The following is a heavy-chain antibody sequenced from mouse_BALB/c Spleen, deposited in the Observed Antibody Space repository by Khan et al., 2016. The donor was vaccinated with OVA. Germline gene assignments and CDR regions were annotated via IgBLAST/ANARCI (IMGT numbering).Heavy chain of an antibody. J-gene: IGHJ3*01. V-gene: IGHV1-4*01. D-gene: IGHD2-14*01. CDR2: IIPSNDYT. CDR3: VREGAYYRSDGWFAY. Sequence: QVQLQQSGAELARPGASVKMSCKASGYTFTTYTLHWVKKRPGQGLEWIGYIIPSNDYTNYNQKFKDRATLTADKSSSTAYMQLSSLTSEDSAVYYCVREGAYYRSDGWFAYWGQGTLVTVSA. CDR1: GYTFTTYT.